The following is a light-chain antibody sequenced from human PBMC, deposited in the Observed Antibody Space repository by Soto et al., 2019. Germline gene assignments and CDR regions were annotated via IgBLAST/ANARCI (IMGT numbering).Light chain of an antibody. CDR1: SSDVGAYNY. Sequence: QSVLTQPPSASGSPGQSGTISCTGTSSDVGAYNYVSWYQQLPGKAPKLIIYEVSKRPSGVPDRFSGSKSGNTASLTVSGLQAEDEADYYCTSYAGTYSVFYVFGTGTKVTVL. CDR2: EVS. J-gene: IGLJ1*01. CDR3: TSYAGTYSVFYV. V-gene: IGLV2-8*01.